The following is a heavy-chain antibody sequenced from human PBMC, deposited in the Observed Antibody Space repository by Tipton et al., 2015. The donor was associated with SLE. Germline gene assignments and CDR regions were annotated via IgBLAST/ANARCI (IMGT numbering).Heavy chain of an antibody. J-gene: IGHJ5*02. D-gene: IGHD5/OR15-5a*01. Sequence: TLSLTCSVYGGSFSDYYWTWIRQPPGKGLEWIGAINHSGSTSYNPSLQSRVTTSIDTSKSQFSLKLSSVNTADTAVYYCARGGLRRSWFDPWGQGTLVTVSS. V-gene: IGHV4-34*01. CDR1: GGSFSDYY. CDR2: INHSGST. CDR3: ARGGLRRSWFDP.